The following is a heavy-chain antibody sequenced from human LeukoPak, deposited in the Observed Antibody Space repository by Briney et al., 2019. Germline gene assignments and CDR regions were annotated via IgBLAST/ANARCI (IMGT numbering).Heavy chain of an antibody. CDR3: ARDNLKRRRGPQTENIPGYFDY. CDR2: ISSSSSYI. D-gene: IGHD1-1*01. J-gene: IGHJ4*02. CDR1: GFTFSSYS. V-gene: IGHV3-21*01. Sequence: PGGSLRLSCAASGFTFSSYSMNWVRQAPGKGLEWVSSISSSSSYIYYADSVKGRFTISRDNAKNSLYLQMNSLRAEDTAVYYCARDNLKRRRGPQTENIPGYFDYWGQGTLVIVSS.